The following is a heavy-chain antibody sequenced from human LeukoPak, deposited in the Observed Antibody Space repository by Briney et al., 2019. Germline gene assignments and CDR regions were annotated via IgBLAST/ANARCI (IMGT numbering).Heavy chain of an antibody. D-gene: IGHD3-10*01. CDR3: ARYYYGSGSTPY. V-gene: IGHV4-38-2*02. J-gene: IGHJ4*02. Sequence: PSETLSLTCTVSGYSISSGYYWGWIRQPPGKGLEWIGSIYHSGSTYYSPSLKSRVTISIDTSKNQFSLKLSSVTAADTALYYCARYYYGSGSTPYWGQGTLVTVSS. CDR1: GYSISSGYY. CDR2: IYHSGST.